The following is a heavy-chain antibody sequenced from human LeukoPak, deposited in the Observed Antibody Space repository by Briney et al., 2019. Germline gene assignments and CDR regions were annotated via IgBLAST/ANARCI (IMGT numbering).Heavy chain of an antibody. CDR1: GFTFSSYA. J-gene: IGHJ4*02. V-gene: IGHV3-23*01. D-gene: IGHD6-6*01. CDR3: AKDPRASSGY. Sequence: GGSLRLYCAASGFTFSSYAMSWVRQAPGKGLELVSAISSSGDNTYYADYVKGRFTISRDNSKNTLYLQMNSLRVEDTALYYCAKDPRASSGYWGQGTLVTVSS. CDR2: ISSSGDNT.